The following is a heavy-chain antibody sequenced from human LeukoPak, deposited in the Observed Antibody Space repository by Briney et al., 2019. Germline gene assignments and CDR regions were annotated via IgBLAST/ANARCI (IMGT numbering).Heavy chain of an antibody. CDR1: AGSSSSSSYY. CDR3: ARSKGEFGELV. V-gene: IGHV4-39*07. CDR2: IYYSGST. D-gene: IGHD3-10*01. J-gene: IGHJ4*02. Sequence: SETLSLTCTVSAGSSSSSSYYWGWIRQPPGKGLEWIGSIYYSGSTYYNPSLKSRVTISVDTSKNQFSLKLSSVTAADTAVYYCARSKGEFGELVWGQGTLVTVSS.